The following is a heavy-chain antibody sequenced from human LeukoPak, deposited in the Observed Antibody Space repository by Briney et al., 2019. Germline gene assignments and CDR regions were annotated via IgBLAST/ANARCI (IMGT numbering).Heavy chain of an antibody. CDR2: IRSKAFGGTA. CDR1: GFIFGDYT. CDR3: SRAPARLYDTSGYYFFDS. J-gene: IGHJ4*02. V-gene: IGHV3-49*04. D-gene: IGHD3-22*01. Sequence: GRSLRLSCTASGFIFGDYTMTWVRQAPGKGLEWVGLIRSKAFGGTAEYAASVKGRFTISRDDSKSIAYLQMSSLKIEDTGVYYCSRAPARLYDTSGYYFFDSWGQGTLVTVS.